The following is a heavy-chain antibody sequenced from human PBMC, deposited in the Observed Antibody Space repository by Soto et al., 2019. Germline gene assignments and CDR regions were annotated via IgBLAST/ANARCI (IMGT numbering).Heavy chain of an antibody. D-gene: IGHD3-22*01. J-gene: IGHJ4*02. V-gene: IGHV3-30*18. Sequence: QVQLVESGGGVVQPGRSLRLSCAASGFTFSSYGMHWVRQAPGKGLEWVAVISYDGSNKYYADSVKGRFTISRDNSKNTLYLQMNSLRAEDTAVYYCAKPVLMGYDSSGYFNFDYWGQGTLVTVSS. CDR2: ISYDGSNK. CDR3: AKPVLMGYDSSGYFNFDY. CDR1: GFTFSSYG.